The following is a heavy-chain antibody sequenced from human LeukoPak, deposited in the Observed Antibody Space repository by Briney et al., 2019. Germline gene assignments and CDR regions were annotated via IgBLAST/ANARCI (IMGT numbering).Heavy chain of an antibody. J-gene: IGHJ5*02. D-gene: IGHD1-1*01. CDR3: AREYNWNDEFWFDP. CDR2: IYYSGST. Sequence: SETLSLTCTVSGGSISSGDHYWSWIRQPPGKGLEWIGYIYYSGSTYYNPSLKSRVTISVDTSKNQFSLKLSSVTAADTAVYYCAREYNWNDEFWFDPWGQGTLVTVSS. V-gene: IGHV4-30-4*08. CDR1: GGSISSGDHY.